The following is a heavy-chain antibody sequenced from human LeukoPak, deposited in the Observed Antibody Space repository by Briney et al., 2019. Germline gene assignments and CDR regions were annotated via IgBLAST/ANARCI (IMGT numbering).Heavy chain of an antibody. CDR3: AKDGIRHAFDI. CDR2: ISYDGSNK. J-gene: IGHJ3*02. D-gene: IGHD1-26*01. CDR1: GFTFSSYG. V-gene: IGHV3-30*18. Sequence: PGGSLRLSCAASGFTFSSYGMHWVRQAPGKGLEWVAVISYDGSNKYYADSVKGRFTISRDNSKNTLYLQMNSLRAEDTAVYYCAKDGIRHAFDIWAKGQWSPSLQ.